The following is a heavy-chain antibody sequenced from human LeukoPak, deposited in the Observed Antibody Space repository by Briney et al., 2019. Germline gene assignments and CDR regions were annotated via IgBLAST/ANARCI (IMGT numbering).Heavy chain of an antibody. CDR3: ARGHGSGRYSPFDY. CDR2: ISAGGGIT. CDR1: GFTFSSYA. Sequence: PGGSLRLSCAASGFTFSSYAMSWVRHAPGKGLEWVSVISAGGGITYYADSVKGRFTISRDNSKNTLYLQMNSLRAEDTALYYCARGHGSGRYSPFDYWGQGTLVTVSS. D-gene: IGHD3-10*01. V-gene: IGHV3-23*01. J-gene: IGHJ4*02.